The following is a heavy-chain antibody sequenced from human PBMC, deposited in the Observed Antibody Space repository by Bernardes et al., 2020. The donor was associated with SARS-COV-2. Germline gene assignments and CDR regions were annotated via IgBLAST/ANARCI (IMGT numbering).Heavy chain of an antibody. V-gene: IGHV3-74*01. D-gene: IGHD3-16*01. J-gene: IGHJ4*02. CDR1: GFTFSNHW. Sequence: GGSLRLSCAASGFTFSNHWMHWVRQAPGEGLVWVSRISGDGSSISHADSVKGRFTISRDYAKNTLHLQMNSLRVEDTAVYYCVRAPQKYYESYNYWGQGTLVTVSP. CDR2: ISGDGSSI. CDR3: VRAPQKYYESYNY.